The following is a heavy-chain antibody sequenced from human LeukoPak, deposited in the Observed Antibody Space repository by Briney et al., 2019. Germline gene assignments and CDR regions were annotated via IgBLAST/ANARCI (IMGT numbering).Heavy chain of an antibody. CDR3: DYVAVAYNECGY. Sequence: SETLSLTCTVSGGSINSYYWSWLRQPPGKGLEWIRYIYYSGSTNYNPSLKSRVTISVDTSKNQFSLQLASETAVYTGARGRDYVAVAYNECGYWGQGTLVTVSS. V-gene: IGHV4-59*08. D-gene: IGHD3-16*01. CDR2: IYYSGST. J-gene: IGHJ4*02. CDR1: GGSINSYY.